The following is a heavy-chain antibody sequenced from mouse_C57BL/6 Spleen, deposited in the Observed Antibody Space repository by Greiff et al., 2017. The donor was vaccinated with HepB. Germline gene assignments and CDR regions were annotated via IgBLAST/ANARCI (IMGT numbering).Heavy chain of an antibody. V-gene: IGHV1-61*01. CDR3: AIREAQAKGY. CDR2: IYPSDSET. D-gene: IGHD3-2*02. J-gene: IGHJ2*01. CDR1: GYTFTSYW. Sequence: QVQLQQSGAELVRPGSSVKLSCKASGYTFTSYWMDWVKQRPGQGLEWIGNIYPSDSETHYNQKFKDKATLTVDKSSSTAYMQLSSLTSEDSAVYYCAIREAQAKGYWGQGTTLTVSS.